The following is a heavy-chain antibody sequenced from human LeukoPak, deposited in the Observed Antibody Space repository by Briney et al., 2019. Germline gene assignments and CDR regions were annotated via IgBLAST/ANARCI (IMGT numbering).Heavy chain of an antibody. CDR1: GFTFSSYS. CDR2: ISSSSSTI. Sequence: PGGSLRLSCAASGFTFSSYSMNWVRQAPGKGLEWVSYISSSSSTIYYADSVKGRFTISRDNAKNSLYLQMNSLRAEDTAVYYCARDASSVVGATFFADYWGQGTLVTVSS. V-gene: IGHV3-48*01. D-gene: IGHD1-26*01. CDR3: ARDASSVVGATFFADY. J-gene: IGHJ4*02.